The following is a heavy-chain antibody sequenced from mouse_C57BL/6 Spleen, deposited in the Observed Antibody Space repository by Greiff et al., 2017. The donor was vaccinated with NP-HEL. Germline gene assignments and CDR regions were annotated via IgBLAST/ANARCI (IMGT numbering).Heavy chain of an antibody. Sequence: DVKLQESGPGLVKPSQSLSLTCSVTGYSITSGYYWNWIRQFPGNKLEWMGYISYDGSNNYNPSLKNRISITRDTSKNQFFLKLNSVTTEDTATYYCATMMVKYYFDYWGQGTTLTVSS. J-gene: IGHJ2*01. CDR3: ATMMVKYYFDY. CDR1: GYSITSGYY. V-gene: IGHV3-6*01. CDR2: ISYDGSN. D-gene: IGHD2-3*01.